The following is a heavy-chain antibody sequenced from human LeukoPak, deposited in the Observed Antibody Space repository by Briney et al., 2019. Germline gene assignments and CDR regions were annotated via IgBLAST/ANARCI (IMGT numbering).Heavy chain of an antibody. Sequence: GGSLRLSCAASGFTVSSNYMSWVRQAPGKGLEWVSVIYSGGSTYYADSVKGRFTISRDNSKNTLYLQMNSLRAEDTAVYYCAKGQYYYGSHPFDYGAREPLVTVPS. CDR3: AKGQYYYGSHPFDY. CDR2: IYSGGST. D-gene: IGHD3-10*01. CDR1: GFTVSSNY. J-gene: IGHJ4*02. V-gene: IGHV3-66*01.